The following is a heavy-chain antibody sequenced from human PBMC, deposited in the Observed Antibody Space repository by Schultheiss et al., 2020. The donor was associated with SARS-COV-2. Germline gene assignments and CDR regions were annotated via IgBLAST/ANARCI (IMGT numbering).Heavy chain of an antibody. CDR2: INPNSGGT. J-gene: IGHJ4*02. CDR1: GYTFTSYY. Sequence: ASVKVSCKASGYTFTSYYMHWVRQAPGQGLEWMGWINPNSGGTNYAQTFQGRVTMTRDTSISTAYMELSSLRSDDTAMYYCARDRFWGQGTLVTVSS. V-gene: IGHV1-2*02. CDR3: ARDRF.